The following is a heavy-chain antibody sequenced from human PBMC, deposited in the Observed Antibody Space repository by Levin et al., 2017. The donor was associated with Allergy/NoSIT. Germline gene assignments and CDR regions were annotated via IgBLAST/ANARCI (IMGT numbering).Heavy chain of an antibody. D-gene: IGHD2-2*01. Sequence: GGSLLLSFSSSFFPFLLSFLLFFLPSPFPFLSFVANIKQDGSEKYYVDSVKGRFTISRDNAKNSLYLQMNSLRAEDTAVYYCARDRHLRPGYCSSTSCYARSGYFDLWGRGTLVTVSS. J-gene: IGHJ2*01. CDR1: FFPFLLSF. CDR3: ARDRHLRPGYCSSTSCYARSGYFDL. V-gene: IGHV3-7*04. CDR2: IKQDGSEK.